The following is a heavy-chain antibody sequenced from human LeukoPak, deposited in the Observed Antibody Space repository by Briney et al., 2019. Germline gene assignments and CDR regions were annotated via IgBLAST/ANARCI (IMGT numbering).Heavy chain of an antibody. Sequence: ASVKVSCKASGYTFTGYYMHWVRQAPGQGLEWMGWINPNSGGTNYAQKFQGRVTMTRDTSISTAYMELSSLRSEDTAVYYCHYYDSSGYYSLDYWGQGTLVTVSS. CDR3: HYYDSSGYYSLDY. D-gene: IGHD3-22*01. J-gene: IGHJ4*02. CDR2: INPNSGGT. V-gene: IGHV1-2*02. CDR1: GYTFTGYY.